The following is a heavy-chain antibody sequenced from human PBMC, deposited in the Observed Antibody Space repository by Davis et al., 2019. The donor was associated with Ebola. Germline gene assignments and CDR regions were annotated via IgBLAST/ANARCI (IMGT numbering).Heavy chain of an antibody. J-gene: IGHJ3*02. Sequence: GESLKISCAASGFTFSTYYITWVRQAPGKGLEWVATIPHVGSEKYYVDSVKGRFTSSRDNAKNSVYLQMNSLRAEDTAVYYCARSDLTMIVGPWAFDIWGQGTMVTVSS. CDR1: GFTFSTYY. CDR2: IPHVGSEK. D-gene: IGHD3-22*01. CDR3: ARSDLTMIVGPWAFDI. V-gene: IGHV3-7*03.